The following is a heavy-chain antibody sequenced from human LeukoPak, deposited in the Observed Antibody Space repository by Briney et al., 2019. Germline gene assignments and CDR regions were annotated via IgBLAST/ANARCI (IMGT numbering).Heavy chain of an antibody. CDR3: ARVPICSGGSCYPKTYFDY. CDR2: MNPNSGNT. CDR1: GYTFTSYD. V-gene: IGHV1-8*01. D-gene: IGHD2-15*01. Sequence: ASVKVSCKASGYTFTSYDINWVRQATGQGLEWMGWMNPNSGNTGYAQKFQGRVTMTRNTSISTAYMELSSLRSDDTAVYYCARVPICSGGSCYPKTYFDYWGQGTLVTVSS. J-gene: IGHJ4*02.